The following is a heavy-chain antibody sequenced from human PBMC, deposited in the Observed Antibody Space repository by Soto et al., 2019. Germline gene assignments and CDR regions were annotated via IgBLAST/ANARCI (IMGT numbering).Heavy chain of an antibody. D-gene: IGHD1-26*01. J-gene: IGHJ4*02. Sequence: EVQLLESGGGLVQPGGSLRLSCAASGFTFSNFAMSWVRQAPGKGLEWVSAIGTSGGDTYYADSVKGRFTISRDNSKNTLYLQLSSLRAEDTAVYYAMKSTRTVGDSWGQGTLVTVSS. V-gene: IGHV3-23*01. CDR2: IGTSGGDT. CDR1: GFTFSNFA. CDR3: MKSTRTVGDS.